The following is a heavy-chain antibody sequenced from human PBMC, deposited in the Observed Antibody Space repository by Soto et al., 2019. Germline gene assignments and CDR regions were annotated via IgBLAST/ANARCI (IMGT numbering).Heavy chain of an antibody. V-gene: IGHV3-66*01. J-gene: IGHJ4*02. CDR1: GFTVSSNY. D-gene: IGHD2-21*02. CDR3: ATRVTAGY. Sequence: EVQLVESGGGLVQPGGSLRLSCVASGFTVSSNYMSWVRQAPGKGLGWVSVIFSGGSTNYADSVKGRFTISRDNSKNTLYLQMNSLRAEDTAVYYCATRVTAGYWGQGTLVTVSS. CDR2: IFSGGST.